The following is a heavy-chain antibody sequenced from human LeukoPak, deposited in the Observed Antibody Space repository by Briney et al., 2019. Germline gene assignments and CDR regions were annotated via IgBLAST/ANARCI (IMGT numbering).Heavy chain of an antibody. CDR1: GFTFGDYA. Sequence: PGRSLRLSCTASGFTFGDYAVSWFRQAPGEGLDWVGFVRSKAYGGTTEYAASVKGRFTISRDDSKSIAYLQMNSLKTEDTAVYYCTRRDYDGSAYYVSYWGQGTLVTVPS. CDR3: TRRDYDGSAYYVSY. D-gene: IGHD3-22*01. J-gene: IGHJ4*02. V-gene: IGHV3-49*03. CDR2: VRSKAYGGTT.